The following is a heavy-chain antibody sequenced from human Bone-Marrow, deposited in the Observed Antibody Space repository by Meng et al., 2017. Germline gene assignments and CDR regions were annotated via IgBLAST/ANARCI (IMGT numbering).Heavy chain of an antibody. D-gene: IGHD3-22*01. CDR2: IIPIFGTA. J-gene: IGHJ4*02. Sequence: QLVESGAGGQKPGSSVKVPCKASGGSCSSYAISCVRQAPGQGLEWMGGIIPIFGTANYAQKFQGRVTITADESTSTAYMELSSLRSEDTAVYYCARVDYYDSSGYPFDYWGQGTLVTVSS. CDR1: GGSCSSYA. CDR3: ARVDYYDSSGYPFDY. V-gene: IGHV1-69*12.